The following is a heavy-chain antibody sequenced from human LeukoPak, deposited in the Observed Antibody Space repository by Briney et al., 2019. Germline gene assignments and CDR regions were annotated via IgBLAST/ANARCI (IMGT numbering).Heavy chain of an antibody. Sequence: PGGSLRLSCAASGFTFSSYSMNWVRQAPGKGLEWVSYISSSSSTIYYADSVKGRFTISRDNAKNSLYLQMNSLRAEDTAVYSCISTGGDFWSGYPPARGQGTLVTVSS. CDR1: GFTFSSYS. CDR2: ISSSSSTI. D-gene: IGHD3-3*01. V-gene: IGHV3-48*01. CDR3: ISTGGDFWSGYPPA. J-gene: IGHJ4*02.